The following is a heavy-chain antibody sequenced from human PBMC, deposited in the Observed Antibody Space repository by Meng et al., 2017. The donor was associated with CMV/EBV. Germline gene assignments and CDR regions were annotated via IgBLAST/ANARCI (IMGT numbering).Heavy chain of an antibody. CDR3: ARGSVVVPAASDY. D-gene: IGHD2-2*01. CDR2: INPNSGGT. CDR1: GYTFTGYY. J-gene: IGHJ4*02. V-gene: IGHV1-2*02. Sequence: QVQLVQSGAEVKKPXXSXKVXCKASGYTFTGYYMHWVRQAPGQGLEWMGWINPNSGGTNYAQKFQGRVTMTRDTSISTAYMELSRLRSDDTAVYYCARGSVVVPAASDYWGQGTLVTVSS.